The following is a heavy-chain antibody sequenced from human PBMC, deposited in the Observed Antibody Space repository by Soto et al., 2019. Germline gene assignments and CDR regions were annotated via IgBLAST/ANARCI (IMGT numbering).Heavy chain of an antibody. CDR3: AHSRGTYLNGGEVDS. CDR2: IYWDDDK. CDR1: GFSLSTAGVG. V-gene: IGHV2-5*02. Sequence: QITLKESGPPLVKPTQTLTLTCTFSGFSLSTAGVGVGWIRQPPGKALEWLALIYWDDDKRYSPSLKSRLTTTKDTSKNHVVLTLTHMDPVDTATYYCAHSRGTYLNGGEVDSWGQGTMVTVSS. J-gene: IGHJ4*02. D-gene: IGHD1-26*01.